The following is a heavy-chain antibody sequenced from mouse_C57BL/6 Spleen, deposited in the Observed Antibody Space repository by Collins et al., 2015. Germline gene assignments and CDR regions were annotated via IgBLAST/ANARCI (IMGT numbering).Heavy chain of an antibody. D-gene: IGHD2-1*01. CDR1: GYTFTDYE. J-gene: IGHJ1*03. CDR2: IDPETGGT. V-gene: IGHV1-15*01. CDR3: TSSPSYGNYDRYFDV. Sequence: QVQLQQSGAELVRPGASVTLSCKASGYTFTDYEMHWVKQTPVHGLEWIGAIDPETGGTAYNQKFKGKAILTADKSSSTAYMELRSLTSEDSAVYYCTSSPSYGNYDRYFDVWGTGTTVTVSS.